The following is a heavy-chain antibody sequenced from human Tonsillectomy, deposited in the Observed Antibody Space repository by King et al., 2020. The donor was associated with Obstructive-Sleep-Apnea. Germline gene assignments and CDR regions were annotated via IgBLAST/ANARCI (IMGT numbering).Heavy chain of an antibody. J-gene: IGHJ6*02. Sequence: QLVQSGAEVKKPGASVKVSCKASGYTFTSYYMHWVRQAPGQGLELMGIINPSGGSRSYAQKFQGRLTMTRDTSTSTVYMELSSHRSEDTAVYYCARDHRTVSTTYYYGMDVWGQGTTVTVSS. D-gene: IGHD4-11*01. V-gene: IGHV1-46*03. CDR1: GYTFTSYY. CDR3: ARDHRTVSTTYYYGMDV. CDR2: INPSGGSR.